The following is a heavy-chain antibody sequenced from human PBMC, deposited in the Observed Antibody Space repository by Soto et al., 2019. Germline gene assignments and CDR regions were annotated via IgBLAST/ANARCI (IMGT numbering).Heavy chain of an antibody. V-gene: IGHV1-18*04. CDR1: GYAFSDHG. D-gene: IGHD6-6*01. CDR2: ISAYYGNT. Sequence: QVRLVLSGDELKKPGASMKVSCKASGYAFSDHGISWVRQAPGQGLEWIGWISAYYGNTNYAQKFQGRVTVTTDASTTTAYMEVRSLTSDDTAVYYCARDHRYSSSFFDSWSQGTLITVSS. CDR3: ARDHRYSSSFFDS. J-gene: IGHJ4*02.